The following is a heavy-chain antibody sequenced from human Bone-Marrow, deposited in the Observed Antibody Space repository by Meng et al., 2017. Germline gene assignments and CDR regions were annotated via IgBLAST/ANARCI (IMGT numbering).Heavy chain of an antibody. CDR2: IIPIFGTA. V-gene: IGHV1-69*05. CDR1: GGTFSSYA. D-gene: IGHD1-26*01. CDR3: ASGLSGSYQNWFDP. Sequence: VPVGETGAEVKKPGSSLKVSCKASGGTFSSYAISWVRQAPGQGLEWMGGIIPIFGTANYAQKFQGRVTITTDESTSTAYMELSSLRSEDTAVYYCASGLSGSYQNWFDPWGQGTLVTVSS. J-gene: IGHJ5*02.